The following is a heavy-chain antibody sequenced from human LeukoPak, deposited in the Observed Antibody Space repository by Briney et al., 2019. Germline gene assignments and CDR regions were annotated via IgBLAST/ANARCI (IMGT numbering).Heavy chain of an antibody. CDR1: GFTFSSYG. CDR2: ISYDGSNK. D-gene: IGHD3-22*01. J-gene: IGHJ4*02. Sequence: PGGSLRLSCAASGFTFSSYGMHWVRQAPGKGLEWVAVISYDGSNKYYADSVKGRFTISRDNSKNTLYLQMNSLRAEDTAVYYCAKDPTGYYYDSSGNYGGYWGQGTLVTVPS. CDR3: AKDPTGYYYDSSGNYGGY. V-gene: IGHV3-30*18.